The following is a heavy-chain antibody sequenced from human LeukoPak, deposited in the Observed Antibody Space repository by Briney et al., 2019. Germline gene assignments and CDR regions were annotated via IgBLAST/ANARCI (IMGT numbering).Heavy chain of an antibody. Sequence: PGGSLRLSCAASGFTFSSYGMHWVRQAPPKELEWVAVIWYDGSNKYYADSVKGRFTISRDNSKNTLYLQMNSLRAEDTAVYYCARGDAIPFDYWGQGTLVTVSS. V-gene: IGHV3-33*01. CDR2: IWYDGSNK. CDR3: ARGDAIPFDY. J-gene: IGHJ4*02. CDR1: GFTFSSYG.